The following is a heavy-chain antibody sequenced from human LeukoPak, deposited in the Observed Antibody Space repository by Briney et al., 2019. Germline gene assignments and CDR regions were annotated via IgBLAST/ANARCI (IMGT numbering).Heavy chain of an antibody. CDR2: ISISSNYI. Sequence: PGGSLRLSCAASGFTFSRYSMNWVRQAPGKGLEWVSSISISSNYIYYTDSVKGRFTISRDNAKNSLYLQMNSLRAEDTAVYYCARDGDRGQWLVLGTYNWFDPWGQGTLVTVSS. CDR3: ARDGDRGQWLVLGTYNWFDP. D-gene: IGHD6-19*01. CDR1: GFTFSRYS. V-gene: IGHV3-21*01. J-gene: IGHJ5*02.